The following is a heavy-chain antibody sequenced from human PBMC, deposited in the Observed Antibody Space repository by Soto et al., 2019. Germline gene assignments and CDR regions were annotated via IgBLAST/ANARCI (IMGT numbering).Heavy chain of an antibody. V-gene: IGHV4-4*08. CDR1: GVSLSNSY. CDR3: AKGGGSYTTGWYNDY. D-gene: IGHD6-19*01. J-gene: IGHJ4*02. CDR2: LWSSGST. Sequence: QVQLQESGPGLVKPSETMSLTCTVSGVSLSNSYCSWARQPPGKGLEWIGHLWSSGSTNYNPSLRSRVTLSVDTSKNQVSLQLSSVTATDTAVYYCAKGGGSYTTGWYNDYWGQGTLVTVSS.